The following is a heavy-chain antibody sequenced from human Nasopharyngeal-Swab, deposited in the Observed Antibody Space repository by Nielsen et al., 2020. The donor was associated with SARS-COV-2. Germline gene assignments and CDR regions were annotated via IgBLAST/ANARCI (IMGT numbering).Heavy chain of an antibody. CDR2: IYYSGST. J-gene: IGHJ6*02. Sequence: RQAPGKGLEWIGYIYYSGSTYYNPSLKSRVTISVDTSKNQFSLNLSSVTAADTAVYYCARQPTLITGDEFLVYYYYGMDVWGQGTTVTVSS. V-gene: IGHV4-31*02. CDR3: ARQPTLITGDEFLVYYYYGMDV. D-gene: IGHD7-27*01.